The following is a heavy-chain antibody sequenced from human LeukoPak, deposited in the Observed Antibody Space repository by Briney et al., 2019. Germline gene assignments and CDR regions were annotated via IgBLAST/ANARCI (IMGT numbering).Heavy chain of an antibody. CDR3: ARHPATIFGVVPYYFDY. V-gene: IGHV5-51*01. CDR1: GYSFTSYW. CDR2: IYPGDSDT. D-gene: IGHD3-3*01. Sequence: GESLKISCKGSGYSFTSYWIGWVRQMPGKGLEWMGIIYPGDSDTRYSPSFQGQVTISADKSISTAYLQWSSLKASDTAMYYCARHPATIFGVVPYYFDYWGQGTLVTVSS. J-gene: IGHJ4*02.